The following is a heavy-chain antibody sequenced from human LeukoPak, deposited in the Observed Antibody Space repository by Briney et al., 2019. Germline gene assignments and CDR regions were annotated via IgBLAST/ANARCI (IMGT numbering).Heavy chain of an antibody. Sequence: GGSLRLSCAASGFTFDDHVMSWVRQVPGKGLEWVSSIYWNGDFTTYAESVKGRFTISRDNAKTSLYLQMNSLRVEDTAFYYCTRLSGIVVAGAVDYWGQGNLVTVSS. V-gene: IGHV3-20*04. CDR1: GFTFDDHV. D-gene: IGHD6-19*01. CDR2: IYWNGDFT. J-gene: IGHJ4*02. CDR3: TRLSGIVVAGAVDY.